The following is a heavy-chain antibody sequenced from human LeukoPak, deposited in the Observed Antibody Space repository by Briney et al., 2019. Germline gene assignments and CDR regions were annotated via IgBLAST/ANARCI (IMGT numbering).Heavy chain of an antibody. CDR1: GFSFDDYS. V-gene: IGHV3-43D*03. CDR2: ISWDGGST. J-gene: IGHJ6*03. Sequence: GGSLTLSCAASGFSFDDYSMHWVRQAPGKGLEWVSLISWDGGSTYYADSVKGRFTISRKNSKNSLYLQMTRLRAEDTALYSCAKDRGSGYYYYYMDVWGKGTTGIVSS. CDR3: AKDRGSGYYYYYMDV. D-gene: IGHD3-10*01.